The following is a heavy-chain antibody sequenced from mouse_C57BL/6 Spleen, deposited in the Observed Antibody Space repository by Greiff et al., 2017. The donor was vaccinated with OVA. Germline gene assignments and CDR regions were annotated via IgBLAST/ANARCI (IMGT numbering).Heavy chain of an antibody. Sequence: VQLQESGPGLVKPSQSLSLTCSVTGYSITSGYYWNWIRQFPGNKLEWMGYISYDGSNNYNPSLKNRISITRDTSKNQFFLKLNSVTTEDTATYYCARDQGTLFAYWGQGTLVTVSA. V-gene: IGHV3-6*01. D-gene: IGHD3-2*02. CDR1: GYSITSGYY. CDR3: ARDQGTLFAY. J-gene: IGHJ3*01. CDR2: ISYDGSN.